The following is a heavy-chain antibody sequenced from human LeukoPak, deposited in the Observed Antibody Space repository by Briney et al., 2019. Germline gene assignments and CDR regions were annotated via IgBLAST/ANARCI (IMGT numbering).Heavy chain of an antibody. CDR1: GFTFRSYG. CDR3: AKDYYDSSGWGLDY. J-gene: IGHJ4*02. CDR2: ISGSGGST. D-gene: IGHD3-22*01. Sequence: GGTLRLSCAASGFTFRSYGMSWVRQAPGKGLEWVSAISGSGGSTYYADSVKGRFTISRDNSKNTLYLQMNSLRAEDTAVYYCAKDYYDSSGWGLDYWGQGTLVTVSS. V-gene: IGHV3-23*01.